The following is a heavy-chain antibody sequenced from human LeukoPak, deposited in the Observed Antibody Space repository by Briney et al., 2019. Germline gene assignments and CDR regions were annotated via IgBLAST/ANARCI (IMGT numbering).Heavy chain of an antibody. V-gene: IGHV1-8*01. CDR1: GYTFTSYD. J-gene: IGHJ5*02. CDR2: MNPNSGNT. D-gene: IGHD3-10*01. CDR3: ARYPSLWFGEYNWFDP. Sequence: ASVKVSCKASGYTFTSYDINWVRQATGQGLEWMGWMNPNSGNTGYAQKFQGRVTMTRNTSISTAYMELSSLRSEDTAVYYRARYPSLWFGEYNWFDPWGQGTLVTVSS.